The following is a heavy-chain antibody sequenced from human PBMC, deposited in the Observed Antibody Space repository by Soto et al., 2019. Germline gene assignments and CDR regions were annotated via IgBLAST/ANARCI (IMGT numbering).Heavy chain of an antibody. Sequence: QITLKESGPTLVKPTQTLALTCTFSGFSLSTSGVGVGWIRQPPRKALEWLALIYWDDDKRYSPSLKRRLTITKDTSKDQVVLTMTNMDPVDTATYYCAHTLPPWGGMDVWGQRTTVTVSS. CDR2: IYWDDDK. CDR3: AHTLPPWGGMDV. V-gene: IGHV2-5*02. J-gene: IGHJ6*02. CDR1: GFSLSTSGVG. D-gene: IGHD7-27*01.